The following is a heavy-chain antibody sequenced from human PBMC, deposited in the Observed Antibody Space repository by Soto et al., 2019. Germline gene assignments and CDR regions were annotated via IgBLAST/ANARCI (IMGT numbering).Heavy chain of an antibody. D-gene: IGHD3-16*02. CDR3: ARVEIMITFGGVIARGLGFDP. J-gene: IGHJ5*02. V-gene: IGHV1-69*13. CDR1: GGTFSSYA. CDR2: IIPIFGTA. Sequence: SVKVSCKASGGTFSSYAISWVRQAPGQGLEWMGGIIPIFGTANYAQKFQGRVTITADESTSTAYMGLSSLRSEDTAVYYCARVEIMITFGGVIARGLGFDPWGQGTLVTVSS.